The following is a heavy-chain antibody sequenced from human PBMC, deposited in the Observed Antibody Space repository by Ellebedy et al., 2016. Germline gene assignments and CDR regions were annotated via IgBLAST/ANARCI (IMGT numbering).Heavy chain of an antibody. D-gene: IGHD5-24*01. V-gene: IGHV3-11*04. Sequence: GESLKISCAASGFTFSDYYMSWIRQAPGKGLEWVSYISSSGSTIYYADSVKGRFTISRDNAKNSLYLQMNILRAEDTAVYYCARDAPMGLQGAFDVWGQGTMVTVSS. CDR3: ARDAPMGLQGAFDV. J-gene: IGHJ3*01. CDR2: ISSSGSTI. CDR1: GFTFSDYY.